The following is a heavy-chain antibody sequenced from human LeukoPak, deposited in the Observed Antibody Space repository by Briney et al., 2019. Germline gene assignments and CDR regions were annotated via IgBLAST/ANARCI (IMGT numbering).Heavy chain of an antibody. CDR2: ISYDGSNK. J-gene: IGHJ4*02. Sequence: TGGSLRLSCAASGFTFSSYAMHWVRQAPGKGLEWVAVISYDGSNKYYADSVKGRFTISRDNSKNTLYLQMNSLRAEDTAVYYCARGSGRTYYYDRNSLVFDYWGQGTLVTVSS. V-gene: IGHV3-30-3*01. D-gene: IGHD3-22*01. CDR3: ARGSGRTYYYDRNSLVFDY. CDR1: GFTFSSYA.